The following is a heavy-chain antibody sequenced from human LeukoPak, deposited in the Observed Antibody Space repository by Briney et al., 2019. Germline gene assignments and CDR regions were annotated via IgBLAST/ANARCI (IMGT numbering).Heavy chain of an antibody. CDR1: GGSFSGYY. CDR3: ARGSDTAAGLY. D-gene: IGHD6-13*01. J-gene: IGHJ4*02. Sequence: SETLSLTCAVYGGSFSGYYWSWIRQPPGKGLEWIGEINHSGSTNYNPSLKSRVSISVDSSKNQFSLKVSSVSAADTAVYYCARGSDTAAGLYWGQGTLVTVSS. CDR2: INHSGST. V-gene: IGHV4-34*01.